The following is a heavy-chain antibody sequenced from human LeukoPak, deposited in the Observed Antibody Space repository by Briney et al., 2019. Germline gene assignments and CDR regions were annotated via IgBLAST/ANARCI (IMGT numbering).Heavy chain of an antibody. V-gene: IGHV1-18*01. CDR3: ARDEVVRGSYYGMDV. J-gene: IGHJ6*02. Sequence: GASVKVSCKASGYTFTSYGISWVRQAPGQGLEWMGWISAYNGNTNYAQKLQGRVTMTTDTSTSTAYMELRSLRSDDTAVYYCARDEVVRGSYYGMDVWGQGTTVTVSS. CDR1: GYTFTSYG. CDR2: ISAYNGNT. D-gene: IGHD3-10*01.